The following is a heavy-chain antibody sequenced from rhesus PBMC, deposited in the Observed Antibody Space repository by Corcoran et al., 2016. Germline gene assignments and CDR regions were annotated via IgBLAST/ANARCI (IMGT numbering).Heavy chain of an antibody. J-gene: IGHJ4*01. CDR2: IYWDDDK. CDR1: GFSLTTSGMG. V-gene: IGHV2-174*01. Sequence: QVTLKESGPALVKPTQTLTLTCTFSGFSLTTSGMGVGWIRKPPGKALEWLALIYWDDDKRYSTSLKSSLTISKDTSKNQVVLTITDMDPVDTATYYCARGGYFDYWGQGVLVTVSS. CDR3: ARGGYFDY.